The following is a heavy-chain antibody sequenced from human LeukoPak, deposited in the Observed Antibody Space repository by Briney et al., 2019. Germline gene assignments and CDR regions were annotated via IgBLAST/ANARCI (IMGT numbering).Heavy chain of an antibody. J-gene: IGHJ4*02. D-gene: IGHD2-2*02. CDR3: AKDERVCGSASCYIDC. CDR1: GFTFTNYA. Sequence: GGSLRLSCAASGFTFTNYAMTWVRQAPGKGLEWVSVIGGSGGGTYYADSVKGRFTISRDNSGNTLYLQMNSLRAEDTAVYYCAKDERVCGSASCYIDCWGQGTLVTVSS. V-gene: IGHV3-23*01. CDR2: IGGSGGGT.